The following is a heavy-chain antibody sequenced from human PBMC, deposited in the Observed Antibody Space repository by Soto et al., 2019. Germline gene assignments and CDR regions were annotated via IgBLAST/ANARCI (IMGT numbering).Heavy chain of an antibody. Sequence: AAVKVSCKASGYTFTSYGISWVRQAPGQGLEWMGWISAYNGNTNYAQKLQGRVTMTTDTSTSTAYMELRSLRSDDTAVYYCARDRYSSSLSGRYYYGMVVSCQGTTVTVS. J-gene: IGHJ6*02. V-gene: IGHV1-18*01. CDR2: ISAYNGNT. CDR1: GYTFTSYG. D-gene: IGHD6-13*01. CDR3: ARDRYSSSLSGRYYYGMVV.